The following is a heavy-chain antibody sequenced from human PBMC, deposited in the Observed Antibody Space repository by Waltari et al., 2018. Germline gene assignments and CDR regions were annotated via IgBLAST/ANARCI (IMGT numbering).Heavy chain of an antibody. CDR3: ARLDSRSGSYYFDY. D-gene: IGHD1-26*01. J-gene: IGHJ4*02. CDR1: GGSISSSNYY. Sequence: QLQLQESGPGLVKPSETLSLTCTVSGGSISSSNYYWGWIRTPPGKGLEWIGNIYDSGSTYYNPSLKSRVTTYIDTSRNQFSLKLSSVTAADTAVYFCARLDSRSGSYYFDYWGQGTLVTVSS. V-gene: IGHV4-39*01. CDR2: IYDSGST.